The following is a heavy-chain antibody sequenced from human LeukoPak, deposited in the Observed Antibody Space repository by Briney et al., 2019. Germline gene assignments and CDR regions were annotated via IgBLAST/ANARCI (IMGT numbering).Heavy chain of an antibody. J-gene: IGHJ4*02. Sequence: GGSLRLSCAASGFTVSSNYMSWVRQAPGKGLEWVSVIYSGGSTYYADSVKGRFTISRDNSKNTLYLQMNSLRAEDTAVYYCARDLDRIAAAGTGDYWGQGTLVTVSS. CDR3: ARDLDRIAAAGTGDY. D-gene: IGHD6-13*01. CDR1: GFTVSSNY. CDR2: IYSGGST. V-gene: IGHV3-66*01.